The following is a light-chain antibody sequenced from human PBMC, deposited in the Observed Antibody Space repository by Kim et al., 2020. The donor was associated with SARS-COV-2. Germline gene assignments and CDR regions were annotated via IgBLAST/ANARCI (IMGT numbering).Light chain of an antibody. CDR2: QDS. CDR3: QAWDSSTEV. J-gene: IGLJ1*01. Sequence: VYPGQTASITCSGDKLGDKYACWYQQKPGQSPVLVIYQDSKRPSGIPERFSGSNSGNTATLTISGTQAMDESDYYCQAWDSSTEVFGAGTKVTVL. CDR1: KLGDKY. V-gene: IGLV3-1*01.